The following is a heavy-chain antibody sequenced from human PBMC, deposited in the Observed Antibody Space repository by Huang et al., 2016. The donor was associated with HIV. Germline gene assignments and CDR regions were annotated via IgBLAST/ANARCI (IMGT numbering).Heavy chain of an antibody. CDR3: ARSGDGGKSPMDV. J-gene: IGHJ6*03. CDR2: IYTIGTT. Sequence: QGQLQESGPGLVKPSQTLSLTCTVSGGSISSGSYYWSWIRQPAGKGLEWIGEIYTIGTTNYNPSLKSRVTRSIDTTKNLFSVKLSSVTAADTAVYYCARSGDGGKSPMDVWGKGTTVTVSS. D-gene: IGHD2-15*01. V-gene: IGHV4-61*09. CDR1: GGSISSGSYY.